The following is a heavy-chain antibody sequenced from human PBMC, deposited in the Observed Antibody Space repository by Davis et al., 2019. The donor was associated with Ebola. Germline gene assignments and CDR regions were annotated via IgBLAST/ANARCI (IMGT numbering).Heavy chain of an antibody. V-gene: IGHV3-13*01. Sequence: PGGSLRLSCAASGFTFSSYDMHWVRQVTGKGLEWVSAIGTAGDTYYPGSVKGRFTISRENAKNFLYLQMNSLRAGDTAVYYCARAHFGRSSFDYWGQGTLVTVSS. D-gene: IGHD6-6*01. CDR2: IGTAGDT. CDR3: ARAHFGRSSFDY. CDR1: GFTFSSYD. J-gene: IGHJ4*02.